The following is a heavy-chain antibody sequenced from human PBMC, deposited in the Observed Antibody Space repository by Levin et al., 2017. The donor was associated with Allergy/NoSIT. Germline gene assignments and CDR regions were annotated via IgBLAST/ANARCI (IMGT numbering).Heavy chain of an antibody. CDR1: GGSFSGYY. CDR3: ARGPVVPAAKPRYYYYYDGMDV. V-gene: IGHV4-34*01. D-gene: IGHD2-2*01. Sequence: GSLRLSCAVYGGSFSGYYWSWIRQPPGKGLEWIGEINHSGSTNYNPSLKSRVTISVDTSKNQFSLKLSSVTAADTAVYYCARGPVVPAAKPRYYYYYDGMDVWGQGTTVTVSS. J-gene: IGHJ6*02. CDR2: INHSGST.